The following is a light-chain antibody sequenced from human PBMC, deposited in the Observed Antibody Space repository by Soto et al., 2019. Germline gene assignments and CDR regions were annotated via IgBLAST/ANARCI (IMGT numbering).Light chain of an antibody. J-gene: IGKJ4*01. Sequence: EIVMTQSPATLSVSPGERATLTCRASQSDSSNLAWYQQKPGQTPKLLIYLASTRATGIPARFSGSGSGTEFTLTIRSLQSEDFAVYYCQQYNVWPLTFGGGTKVEFK. V-gene: IGKV3-15*01. CDR1: QSDSSN. CDR2: LAS. CDR3: QQYNVWPLT.